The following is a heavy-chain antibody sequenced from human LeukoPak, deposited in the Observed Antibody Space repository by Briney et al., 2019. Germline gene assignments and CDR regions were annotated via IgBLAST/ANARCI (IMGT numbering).Heavy chain of an antibody. CDR3: AKGYSSSWYGEPYYYYYMDV. D-gene: IGHD6-13*01. J-gene: IGHJ6*03. CDR2: INPNSGGT. CDR1: GYTFTGYY. Sequence: AASVKVSCKASGYTFTGYYMHWVRQAPGQGLEWMGWINPNSGGTNYAQKFQGRVTMTRDTSISTAYMELSRLRSDDTAVYYCAKGYSSSWYGEPYYYYYMDVWGKGTTVTVSS. V-gene: IGHV1-2*02.